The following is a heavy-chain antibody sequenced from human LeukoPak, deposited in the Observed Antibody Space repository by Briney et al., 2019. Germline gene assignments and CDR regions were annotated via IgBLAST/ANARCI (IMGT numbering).Heavy chain of an antibody. V-gene: IGHV3-13*01. CDR1: GFTLSNFA. Sequence: GGSLRLSCAASGFTLSNFAMHWVRQATGKGLEWVAAIGTAGDTFYPGSVKGRFTISRENAKNSLYLQMNNLRAEDTAVYYCARQMTPHGNFDYWGQGTLVTVSS. CDR2: IGTAGDT. D-gene: IGHD1-26*01. CDR3: ARQMTPHGNFDY. J-gene: IGHJ4*02.